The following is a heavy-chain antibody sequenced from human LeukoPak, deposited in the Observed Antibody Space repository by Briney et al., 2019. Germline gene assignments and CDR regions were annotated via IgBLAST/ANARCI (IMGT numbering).Heavy chain of an antibody. D-gene: IGHD3-10*01. V-gene: IGHV3-23*01. J-gene: IGHJ6*03. CDR1: GFTFSSYG. CDR2: ISGSGGST. Sequence: GGSLRLSCAASGFTFSSYGMNWVRQAPGKGLEWVSGISGSGGSTNYADSVKGRFTISRDNSKNTLYLQMNSLRAEDTAVYYCAKPYYYGSGSYYRMDVWGKGTTVTISS. CDR3: AKPYYYGSGSYYRMDV.